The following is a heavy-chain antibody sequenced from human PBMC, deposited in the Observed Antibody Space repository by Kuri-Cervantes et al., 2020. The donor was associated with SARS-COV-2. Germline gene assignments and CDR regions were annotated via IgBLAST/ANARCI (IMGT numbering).Heavy chain of an antibody. D-gene: IGHD1-1*01. CDR3: ARLRQLEEGY. J-gene: IGHJ4*02. CDR1: GYTFTGYY. V-gene: IGHV1-2*02. CDR2: INPNSGGT. Sequence: ASVKVSCKASGYTFTGYYMHWVRQAPGQGLEWMGWINPNSGGTNYAQEFQGRVTMTRDTSITTAYLEMNSLTSDDTAVYYCARLRQLEEGYWGQGTLVTVSS.